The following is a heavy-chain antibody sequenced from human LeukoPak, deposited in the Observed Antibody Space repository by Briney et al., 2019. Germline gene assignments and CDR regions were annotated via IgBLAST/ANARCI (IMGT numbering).Heavy chain of an antibody. J-gene: IGHJ6*02. CDR3: AKDNAAAAGSWNYYYGMDV. D-gene: IGHD6-13*01. Sequence: GGSLRLSRAASGFSFSTFAMSWVRQAPGKGLEWVSSISGGDSTYYADSVKGRFAISRDNSKNTLYLHMNSLRGDDTAVYYCAKDNAAAAGSWNYYYGMDVWGQGTTVTVSS. CDR2: ISGGDST. CDR1: GFSFSTFA. V-gene: IGHV3-23*01.